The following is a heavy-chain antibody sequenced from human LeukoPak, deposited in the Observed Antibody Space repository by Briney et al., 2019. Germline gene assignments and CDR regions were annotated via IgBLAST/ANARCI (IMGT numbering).Heavy chain of an antibody. CDR2: ISYSGST. V-gene: IGHV4-59*08. Sequence: KASETLSLTCSVSGGSINTYFWTWIRQPPGKGLEWIGYISYSGSTNYNPSLKSRVTISVDTSNNRFSLKLTSLTAADTAVYYCVRHPSAGRPAFDIWGQGTMVTVSS. D-gene: IGHD2-15*01. J-gene: IGHJ3*02. CDR1: GGSINTYF. CDR3: VRHPSAGRPAFDI.